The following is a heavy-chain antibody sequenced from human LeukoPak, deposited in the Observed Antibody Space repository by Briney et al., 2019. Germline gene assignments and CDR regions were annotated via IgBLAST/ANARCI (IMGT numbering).Heavy chain of an antibody. D-gene: IGHD3-22*01. CDR1: GFTFSNSW. Sequence: PGGSLRLSCAASGFTFSNSWMSWVRQAPGKGLEWVANIKQDGGEKVYVDSVKGRFTISRDNAKNSLYLQMNSLRAEDTAVYYCARDPYYDSSGYYPHFDYWGQGTLVTVSS. CDR2: IKQDGGEK. V-gene: IGHV3-7*03. CDR3: ARDPYYDSSGYYPHFDY. J-gene: IGHJ4*02.